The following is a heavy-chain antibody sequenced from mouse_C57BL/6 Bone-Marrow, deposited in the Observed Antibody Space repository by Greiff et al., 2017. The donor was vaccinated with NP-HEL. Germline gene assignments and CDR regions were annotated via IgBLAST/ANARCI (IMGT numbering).Heavy chain of an antibody. V-gene: IGHV3-6*01. CDR1: GYSITSGYY. CDR2: ISYDGSN. CDR3: ARGGWDYYFDY. J-gene: IGHJ2*01. Sequence: ESGPGLVKPSQSLSLTCSVTGYSITSGYYWNWIRQFPGNKLEWMGYISYDGSNNYNPSLKNRISITRDTSKNQFFLKLNSVTTEDTATYDCARGGWDYYFDYWGQGTTLTVSS. D-gene: IGHD4-1*01.